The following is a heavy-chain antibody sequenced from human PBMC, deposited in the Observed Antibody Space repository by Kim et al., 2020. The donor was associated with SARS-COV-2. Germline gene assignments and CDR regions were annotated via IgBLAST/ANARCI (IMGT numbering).Heavy chain of an antibody. J-gene: IGHJ4*02. CDR1: GYTFTSYG. V-gene: IGHV1-18*01. CDR3: ARDLTKLGWLQRTGHFDY. Sequence: ASVKVSCKASGYTFTSYGISWVRQAPGQGLEWMGWISAYNGNTNYAQKLQGRVTMTTDTSTSTAYMELRSLRSDDTAVYYCARDLTKLGWLQRTGHFDYWGQGTLVTVSS. CDR2: ISAYNGNT. D-gene: IGHD3-9*01.